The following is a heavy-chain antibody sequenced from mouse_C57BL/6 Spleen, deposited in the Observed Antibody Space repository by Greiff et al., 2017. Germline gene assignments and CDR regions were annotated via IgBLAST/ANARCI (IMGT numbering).Heavy chain of an antibody. J-gene: IGHJ4*01. V-gene: IGHV1-61*01. CDR3: ARDYYGLDY. Sequence: QVQLQQPGAELVRPGSSVKLSCKASGYTFTSYWMDWVKQRPGQGLEWIGNIYPSDSETHYNQKFKDKVTLTVDKSSSTAYMQLSSLTSEDSAVYYCARDYYGLDYWGQGTSVTVSS. CDR1: GYTFTSYW. CDR2: IYPSDSET.